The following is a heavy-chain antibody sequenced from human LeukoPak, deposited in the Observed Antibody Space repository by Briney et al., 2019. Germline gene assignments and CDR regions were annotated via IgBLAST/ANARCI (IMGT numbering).Heavy chain of an antibody. CDR1: GGSINGYY. V-gene: IGHV4-59*01. CDR2: MLYNGNT. Sequence: SETLSLTCNVSGGSINGYYWTWIRQPPGKGLEWVGYMLYNGNTNYNPSLKSRVTISVDTTKSQISLRLTSVTAADTGVYHCARLTREDGVDVWGQGTTVTVSS. CDR3: ARLTREDGVDV. J-gene: IGHJ6*02.